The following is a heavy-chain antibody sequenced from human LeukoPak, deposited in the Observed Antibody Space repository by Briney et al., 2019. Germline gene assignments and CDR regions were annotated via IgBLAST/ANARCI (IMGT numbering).Heavy chain of an antibody. J-gene: IGHJ4*02. CDR1: GFTFRSFA. V-gene: IGHV3-23*01. Sequence: PGGSLRLSCAASGFTFRSFAVSWVRLAPGKGLEWVSSISGSGARTYYADSAKGRFTISRDNSKNTLHLQMNSLRAEDTAVYYCARDFESYYDVWGQGTLVTVSS. CDR2: ISGSGART. CDR3: ARDFESYYDV. D-gene: IGHD3-22*01.